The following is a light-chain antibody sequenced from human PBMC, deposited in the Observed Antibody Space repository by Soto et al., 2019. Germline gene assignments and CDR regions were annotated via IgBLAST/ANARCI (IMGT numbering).Light chain of an antibody. Sequence: EIVLTQYPGTLSLSPGERATLSCRASQSVTSSYLAGYQQKPGQAPRRLIYGASSRATDIPDRFSGSGSGASFTHPISSLQSEDVENYYCQQLNGYPRTFGPGTKVDLK. CDR3: QQLNGYPRT. J-gene: IGKJ3*01. V-gene: IGKV3-20*01. CDR2: GAS. CDR1: QSVTSSY.